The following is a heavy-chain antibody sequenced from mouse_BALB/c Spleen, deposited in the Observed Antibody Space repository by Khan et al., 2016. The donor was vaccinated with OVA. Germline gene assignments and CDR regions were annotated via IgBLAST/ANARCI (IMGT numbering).Heavy chain of an antibody. J-gene: IGHJ2*01. V-gene: IGHV2-9*02. D-gene: IGHD1-3*01. CDR3: ARLDDI. Sequence: VQLKQSGPGLVAPSQSLSITCTVSGYSLTSYGVHWVRQPPGKGLEWMGVIWAGGSTNYISALMSRLSISKDNSKSQVFLKMNSLQTDDTAMYYYARLDDIWGQGTTLTISA. CDR1: GYSLTSYG. CDR2: IWAGGST.